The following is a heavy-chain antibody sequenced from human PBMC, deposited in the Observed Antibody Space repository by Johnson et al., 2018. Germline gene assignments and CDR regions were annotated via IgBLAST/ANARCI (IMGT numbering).Heavy chain of an antibody. CDR3: ARDAYIVATLPYYYGMDV. J-gene: IGHJ6*02. V-gene: IGHV3-30*03. CDR1: GFSFSICA. D-gene: IGHD5-12*01. CDR2: ISYDESNK. Sequence: QVQLVQSGGGVVLPGRSLRLSCAASGFSFSICAMHWVRQAPGKGLEWVAVISYDESNKYYADSVKGRFTISRDNSKNTLYLQMNSLRAEDTAVYYCARDAYIVATLPYYYGMDVWGQGTTVTVSS.